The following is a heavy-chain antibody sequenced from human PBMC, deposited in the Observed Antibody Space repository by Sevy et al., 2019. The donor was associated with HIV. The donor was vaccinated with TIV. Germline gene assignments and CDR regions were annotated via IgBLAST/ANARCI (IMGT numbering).Heavy chain of an antibody. CDR2: IWDDGSNK. CDR1: GFTFSSYG. Sequence: GGSLRLSCAASGFTFSSYGMHWVRQAPGKGLEWVAVIWDDGSNKYYADSVKGRFTISRDNSKNTLYLQMNSLRAEDTAASLYESDIEGESYPSGEFAFDIWGQGTMVTVSS. D-gene: IGHD1-26*01. V-gene: IGHV3-33*01. J-gene: IGHJ3*02. CDR3: ESDIEGESYPSGEFAFDI.